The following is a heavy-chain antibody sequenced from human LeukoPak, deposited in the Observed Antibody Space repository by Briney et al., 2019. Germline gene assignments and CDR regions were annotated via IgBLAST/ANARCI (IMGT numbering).Heavy chain of an antibody. CDR1: GFTFSSYG. D-gene: IGHD2-15*01. CDR3: ARDRCSGGSCDAGAGFFQH. V-gene: IGHV3-33*01. CDR2: IWYDGSKE. Sequence: GGSLRVSCAASGFTFSSYGMHWVRQVPGKGLEWVAVIWYDGSKEYYADSVKGRFTISRDNSKNTLYLQMNSLRAEDTAVYYCARDRCSGGSCDAGAGFFQHWGEGTLVSV. J-gene: IGHJ1*01.